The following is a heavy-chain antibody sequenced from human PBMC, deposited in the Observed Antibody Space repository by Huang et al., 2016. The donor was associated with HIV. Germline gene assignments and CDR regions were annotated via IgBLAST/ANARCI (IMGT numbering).Heavy chain of an antibody. J-gene: IGHJ4*02. Sequence: QVQLVQSGAEVKKPGSSVKVSCKASGGTFSSYAISWVRQAPGQGLEWMGGIMPIFGTANYAQKFQGRVTITANESMSTAYMELSSLRSEDTAVYYCARARGYYDSSVSYYFDYWGQGTLVTVSS. D-gene: IGHD3-22*01. CDR3: ARARGYYDSSVSYYFDY. V-gene: IGHV1-69*13. CDR1: GGTFSSYA. CDR2: IMPIFGTA.